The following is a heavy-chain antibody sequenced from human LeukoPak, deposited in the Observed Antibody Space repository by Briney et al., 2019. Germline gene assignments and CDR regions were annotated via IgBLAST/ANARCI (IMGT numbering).Heavy chain of an antibody. D-gene: IGHD2-15*01. CDR1: AESFSGYY. CDR3: ARHRKRSGGFFGSGHDAFDI. CDR2: INHSGST. Sequence: SETLSLTCAVYAESFSGYYWSWIRQPPGKGLEWICKINHSGSTNYNPSLQSRVSMSVDTSKNQFSLNLSSVTAADTAAYFCARHRKRSGGFFGSGHDAFDIWGRGTLVTVSS. J-gene: IGHJ3*02. V-gene: IGHV4-34*01.